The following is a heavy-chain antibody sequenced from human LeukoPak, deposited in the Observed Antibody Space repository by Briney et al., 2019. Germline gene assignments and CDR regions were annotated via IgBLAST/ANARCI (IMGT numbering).Heavy chain of an antibody. CDR2: ISSSSSYI. CDR1: GFTFSSYS. Sequence: GGSLRLSCAASGFTFSSYSMNWVCQAPGKGLEWVSSISSSSSYIYYADSVKGRFTISRDNAKNSLYLQMNSLRAEDTAVYYCARDSSAAGNVCLDYWGQGTLVTVSS. D-gene: IGHD6-13*01. V-gene: IGHV3-21*01. CDR3: ARDSSAAGNVCLDY. J-gene: IGHJ4*02.